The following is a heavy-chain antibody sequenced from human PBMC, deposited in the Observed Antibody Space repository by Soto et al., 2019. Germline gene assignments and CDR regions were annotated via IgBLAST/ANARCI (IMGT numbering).Heavy chain of an antibody. J-gene: IGHJ4*02. CDR3: YRLSGSGGHGKLDY. V-gene: IGHV4-30-4*01. CDR1: GGSIRSGDYY. CDR2: IYYSGST. D-gene: IGHD3-10*01. Sequence: QVQLQESGPGLVKPSQTLSLTCTVSGGSIRSGDYYWSWIRQPPGKGLEWIGYIYYSGSTYYNPSLKSRVTISVDTSKNQFSLKLSSVTAADTAVYYCYRLSGSGGHGKLDYWGQGTLVTVSS.